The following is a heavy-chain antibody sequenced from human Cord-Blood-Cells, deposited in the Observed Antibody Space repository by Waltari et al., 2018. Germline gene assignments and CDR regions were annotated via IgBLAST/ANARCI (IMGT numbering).Heavy chain of an antibody. V-gene: IGHV3-30*18. CDR3: AKGGLRFLEWLLYYFDY. J-gene: IGHJ4*02. CDR1: GFTFSSYG. Sequence: QVQLVESGGGVVQPGRSLRLSCADSGFTFSSYGLPWVRPAPAPGMGGGEWVAVISYDGSNKYYADSVKGRFTISRDNSKNTLYLQMNSLRAEDTAVYYCAKGGLRFLEWLLYYFDYWGQGTLVTVSS. D-gene: IGHD3-3*01. CDR2: ISYDGSNK.